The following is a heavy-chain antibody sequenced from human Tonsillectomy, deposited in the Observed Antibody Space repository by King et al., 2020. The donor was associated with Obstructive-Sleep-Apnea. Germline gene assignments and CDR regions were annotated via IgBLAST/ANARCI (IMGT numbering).Heavy chain of an antibody. CDR2: LNWDDDK. Sequence: ITLKESGPTLVKPTQTLTLTCTFSGFSLSTSGVGVGWIRQPPGKALEWLALLNWDDDKRYIPSLKSRLTITKDTSKNQVVLTMTNMEPVDTATYYCAKHSGYEAEGAFDYWGQGTLVTVSS. J-gene: IGHJ4*01. D-gene: IGHD5-12*01. CDR1: GFSLSTSGVG. V-gene: IGHV2-5*02. CDR3: AKHSGYEAEGAFDY.